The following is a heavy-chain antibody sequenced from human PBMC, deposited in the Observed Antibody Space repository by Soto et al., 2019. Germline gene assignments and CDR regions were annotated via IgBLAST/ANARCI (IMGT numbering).Heavy chain of an antibody. V-gene: IGHV3-30*18. Sequence: QVQLVESGGGSLQPGRSLSLTCAASEFTFCSYGFHWVRQAPGKGLQWVSVISYDGSNKYYPDSVKGRFTISRDNSKNPLYLQMNRLRAEDTAVYYCAKDETPVKVLNTLLDYWGQGTLVTVSS. J-gene: IGHJ4*02. CDR3: AKDETPVKVLNTLLDY. CDR2: ISYDGSNK. D-gene: IGHD4-4*01. CDR1: EFTFCSYG.